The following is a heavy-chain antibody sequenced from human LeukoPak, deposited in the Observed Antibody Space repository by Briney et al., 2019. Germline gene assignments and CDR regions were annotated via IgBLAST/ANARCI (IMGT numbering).Heavy chain of an antibody. J-gene: IGHJ5*02. D-gene: IGHD1-7*01. V-gene: IGHV4-39*07. CDR2: IYYSGST. CDR1: GGSISSSSYY. Sequence: PSETLSLTCTVSGGSISSSSYYWGWIRQPPGKGLEWIGSIYYSGSTYYNPSLKSRVTISVDTSKNQFSLKLSSVTAADTAVYYCARVELHNWFDPWGQGTLVTVSS. CDR3: ARVELHNWFDP.